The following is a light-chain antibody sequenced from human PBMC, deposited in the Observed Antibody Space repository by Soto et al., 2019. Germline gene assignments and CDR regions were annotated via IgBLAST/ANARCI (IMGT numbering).Light chain of an antibody. Sequence: DIQLTQSPSSLSSSVGGRVTITCRASQTVISYLNWYQQKPGQAPKLLIYATTHLQSGVPSRFSGRGSGTEFTLTINSLQPEDFATYYCQQYKSYLRKFGQGTKVDIK. CDR2: ATT. V-gene: IGKV1-39*01. J-gene: IGKJ1*01. CDR3: QQYKSYLRK. CDR1: QTVISY.